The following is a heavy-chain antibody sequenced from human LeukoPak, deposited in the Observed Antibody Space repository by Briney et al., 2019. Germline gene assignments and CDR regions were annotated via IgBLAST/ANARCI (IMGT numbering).Heavy chain of an antibody. Sequence: SETLSLTCTVSGGPLSSYYWSWIRQPPGKGLEWIGYIYYSGSTNYNPSLKSRVTMSVDTSKNQFSLKLRSVTAADTAVYYCARDLKENFDYWGQGTLVTVSS. V-gene: IGHV4-59*01. J-gene: IGHJ4*02. CDR1: GGPLSSYY. CDR2: IYYSGST. CDR3: ARDLKENFDY.